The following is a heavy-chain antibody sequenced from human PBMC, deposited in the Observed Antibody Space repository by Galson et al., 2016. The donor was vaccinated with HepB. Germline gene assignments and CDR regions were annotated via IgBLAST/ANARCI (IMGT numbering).Heavy chain of an antibody. Sequence: SLRLSCAASGFTFSSYAMGWVRQAPGKGLEWVSSLTDSGGITHYADSVKGRFTISRDNSRNTLYLQMNSLRAEDTAIYYCAKYLRVTTPYFEYWGQGTMVTVSS. V-gene: IGHV3-23*01. CDR3: AKYLRVTTPYFEY. CDR1: GFTFSSYA. D-gene: IGHD4-17*01. CDR2: LTDSGGIT. J-gene: IGHJ4*03.